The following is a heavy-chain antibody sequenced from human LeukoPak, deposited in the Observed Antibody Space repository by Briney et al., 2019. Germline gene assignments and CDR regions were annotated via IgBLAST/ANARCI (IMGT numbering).Heavy chain of an antibody. V-gene: IGHV4-39*01. CDR2: MYSSGGT. CDR3: TRRTYSAYMDV. J-gene: IGHJ6*03. D-gene: IGHD1-7*01. CDR1: GGSIISNTYY. Sequence: SETLSLTCTVSGGSIISNTYYWVWIRQPPGKGLEWIANMYSSGGTQYNPSPTNRVTISVDTSMNQFFLSLSSVTAADTAVYFCTRRTYSAYMDVWGQGTTVTVSS.